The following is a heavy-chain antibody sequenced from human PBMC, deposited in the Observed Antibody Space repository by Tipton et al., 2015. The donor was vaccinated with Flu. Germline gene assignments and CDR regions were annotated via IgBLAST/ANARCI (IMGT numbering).Heavy chain of an antibody. CDR2: INDSGRV. CDR1: GESLNGFY. J-gene: IGHJ4*02. V-gene: IGHV4-34*01. D-gene: IGHD1-26*01. CDR3: ARGKWADRFAN. Sequence: LRLSCAVYGESLNGFYWSWVRQSPGKGLEWIGEINDSGRVEYNPSLKSRVTLSAVTSQSQFSLSLKYVSAADTALYYCARGKWADRFANWGQGTLVIVSS.